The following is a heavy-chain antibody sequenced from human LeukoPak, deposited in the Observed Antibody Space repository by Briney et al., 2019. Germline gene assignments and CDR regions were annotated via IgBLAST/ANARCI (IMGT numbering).Heavy chain of an antibody. D-gene: IGHD3-10*01. CDR1: GFTVSSDY. CDR2: IYSGGNT. CDR3: ARDAYRYENDGFFDN. V-gene: IGHV3-53*01. J-gene: IGHJ4*02. Sequence: GGSLRLSYAASGFTVSSDYMAWVRQAPGKGLDWVSIIYSGGNTYYADSVKGRFTISRDNSKNILYLQMNNLRAEDTAVYYCARDAYRYENDGFFDNWGQGTLVTVSS.